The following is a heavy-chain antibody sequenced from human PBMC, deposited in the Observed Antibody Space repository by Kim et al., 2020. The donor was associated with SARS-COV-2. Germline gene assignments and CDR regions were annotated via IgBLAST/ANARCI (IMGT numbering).Heavy chain of an antibody. CDR1: GGSFSGYY. CDR3: ARGLASNYYGSGSYPKHYYYYGMDV. D-gene: IGHD3-10*01. V-gene: IGHV4-34*01. J-gene: IGHJ6*02. Sequence: SETLSLTCAVYGGSFSGYYWSWIRQPPGKGLEWIGEINHSGSTNYNPSLKSRVTISVDTSKNQFSLKLSSVTAADTAVYYCARGLASNYYGSGSYPKHYYYYGMDVWGQGTTVTVSS. CDR2: INHSGST.